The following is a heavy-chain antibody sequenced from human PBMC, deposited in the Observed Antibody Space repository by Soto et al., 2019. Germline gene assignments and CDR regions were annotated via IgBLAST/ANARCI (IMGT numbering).Heavy chain of an antibody. D-gene: IGHD3-16*01. V-gene: IGHV4-31*03. CDR3: ARAKDLQPTVWGS. J-gene: IGHJ5*02. CDR2: VYYSGAT. Sequence: PSETLSLTCTVSGDSMATGGHYYNWIRQVPGKGLEWIGYVYYSGATHYTPSLRARATISRDTSKNQFSLRLISVTAADTALYYCARAKDLQPTVWGSWGQGIQVTVSS. CDR1: GDSMATGGHY.